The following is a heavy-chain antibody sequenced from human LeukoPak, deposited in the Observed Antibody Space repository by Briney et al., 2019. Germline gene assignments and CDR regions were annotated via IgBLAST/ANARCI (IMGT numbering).Heavy chain of an antibody. V-gene: IGHV3-7*01. CDR1: GFTFSDYW. J-gene: IGHJ4*02. D-gene: IGHD2-21*02. CDR2: IDQDGSSE. CDR3: ARGDWAPFDY. Sequence: GGSLRLSCAASGFTFSDYWMNWVRQAPGKGLEWVANIDQDGSSEYYVGSVEGRFTISRDNAKNSLYLQMNSLRAEDTAVYYCARGDWAPFDYWGQGSLLTVSS.